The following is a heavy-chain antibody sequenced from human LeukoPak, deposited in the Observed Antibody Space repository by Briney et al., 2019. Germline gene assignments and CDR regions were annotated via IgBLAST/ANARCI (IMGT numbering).Heavy chain of an antibody. V-gene: IGHV3-23*01. J-gene: IGHJ4*02. CDR2: ISGSGGST. CDR1: GFTFSSYW. Sequence: RPGGSLRLSCAASGFTFSSYWMSWVRQAPGKGLEWVSAISGSGGSTYYADSVKGRFTISRDNSKNTLYLQMNSLRAEDTAVYYCAKDGARERGYFDYWGQGTLVTVSS. CDR3: AKDGARERGYFDY. D-gene: IGHD3-16*01.